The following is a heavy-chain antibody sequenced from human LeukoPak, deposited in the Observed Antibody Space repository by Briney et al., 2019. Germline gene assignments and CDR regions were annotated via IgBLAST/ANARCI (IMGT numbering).Heavy chain of an antibody. CDR2: IYYSGST. CDR3: ASAPPGSGWPLFDH. D-gene: IGHD6-19*01. CDR1: GGSISSSSYY. J-gene: IGHJ4*02. Sequence: SETLSLTCTVSGGSISSSSYYWGWIRQPPGKGLEWIGSIYYSGSTHYNPSLKSRVTISVDTSKNQFSLKLSSVTAADTAVYYCASAPPGSGWPLFDHWGQGTLVTVSS. V-gene: IGHV4-39*01.